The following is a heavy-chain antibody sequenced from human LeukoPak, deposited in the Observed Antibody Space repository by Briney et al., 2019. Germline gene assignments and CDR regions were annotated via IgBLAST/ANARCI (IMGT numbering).Heavy chain of an antibody. CDR2: TYYRSKWFF. J-gene: IGHJ4*02. D-gene: IGHD4-17*01. Sequence: SQTLSLTCAISGGSVSSNNAAWNWIRQSPSRGLEWLGRTYYRSKWFFNYALSLKSRITIIPDTSKNQFSLLLTSVTPDDTAVYYCARDRPSTVTTRPINHFDYWGQGTLVTVSS. CDR3: ARDRPSTVTTRPINHFDY. CDR1: GGSVSSNNAA. V-gene: IGHV6-1*01.